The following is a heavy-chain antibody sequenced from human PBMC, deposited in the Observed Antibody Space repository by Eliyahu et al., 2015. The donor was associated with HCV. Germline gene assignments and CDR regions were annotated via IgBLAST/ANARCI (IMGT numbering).Heavy chain of an antibody. J-gene: IGHJ5*02. CDR2: ISYDGSNK. CDR3: AKVAGSLELRAPSWLDP. V-gene: IGHV3-30*18. CDR1: GFTFSSXG. D-gene: IGHD1-7*01. Sequence: QVQLVESGGGVVQPGRSLXLSXAASGFTFSSXGXXXVRQAPGKGLGWVAVISYDGSNKYYADSVKGRFTISRDNSKNTLYLQMNSLRAEDTAVYYCAKVAGSLELRAPSWLDPWGQGTLVTVSS.